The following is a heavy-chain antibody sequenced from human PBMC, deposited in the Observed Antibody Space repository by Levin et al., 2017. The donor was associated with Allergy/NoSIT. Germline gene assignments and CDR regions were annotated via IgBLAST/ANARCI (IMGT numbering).Heavy chain of an antibody. CDR2: INPNSGGT. D-gene: IGHD3-22*01. Sequence: GESLKISCKASGYTFTGYYMHWVRQAPGQGLEWMGRINPNSGGTNYAQKFQGRVTMTRDTSISTAYMELSRLRSDDTAVYYCARAPYYYDSSGSRGFDYRGQGTLVTVSS. V-gene: IGHV1-2*06. CDR3: ARAPYYYDSSGSRGFDY. J-gene: IGHJ4*02. CDR1: GYTFTGYY.